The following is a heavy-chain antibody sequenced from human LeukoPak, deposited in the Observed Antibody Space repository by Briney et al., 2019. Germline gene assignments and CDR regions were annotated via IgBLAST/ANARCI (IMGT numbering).Heavy chain of an antibody. CDR2: FDPEDGET. CDR1: GYIFSDYY. D-gene: IGHD3-10*01. Sequence: ASVKVSCKASGYIFSDYYMHWVRQAPGKGLEWMGGFDPEDGETIYAQKFQGRVTMTEDTSTDTAYMELSSLRSEDTAVYYCATPFYYYGSGSYPPAFDYWGQGTLVTVSS. CDR3: ATPFYYYGSGSYPPAFDY. V-gene: IGHV1-24*01. J-gene: IGHJ4*02.